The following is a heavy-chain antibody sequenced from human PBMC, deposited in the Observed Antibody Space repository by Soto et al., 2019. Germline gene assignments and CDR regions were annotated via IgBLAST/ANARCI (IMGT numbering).Heavy chain of an antibody. J-gene: IGHJ4*02. Sequence: QVQLVQSGAEEKKPGASVKVSCKASGYTFTSYAMHWVRQAPGQRLEWMGWINAGNGNTKYSQKFQGRVTITRDTSASTAYMELSSLRSEDTAVYYCAREGAVQLERTFDYWGQGTLVTVSS. CDR2: INAGNGNT. CDR3: AREGAVQLERTFDY. V-gene: IGHV1-3*05. D-gene: IGHD1-1*01. CDR1: GYTFTSYA.